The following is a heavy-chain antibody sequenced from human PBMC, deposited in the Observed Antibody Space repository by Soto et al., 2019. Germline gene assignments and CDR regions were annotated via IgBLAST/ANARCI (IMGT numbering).Heavy chain of an antibody. J-gene: IGHJ6*02. CDR2: INPSGGST. D-gene: IGHD5-12*01. V-gene: IGHV1-46*01. CDR3: ARDSTYSGYDFDYYYGMDV. CDR1: GYTFTSYY. Sequence: ASVKVSCKASGYTFTSYYMHCVRKAPGQGLEWMGIINPSGGSTSYAQKFQGRVTITADESTSTAYMELSSLRSEDTAVYYCARDSTYSGYDFDYYYGMDVWGQGTTVTVSS.